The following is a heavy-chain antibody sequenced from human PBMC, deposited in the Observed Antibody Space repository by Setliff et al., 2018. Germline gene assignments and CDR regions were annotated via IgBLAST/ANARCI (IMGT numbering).Heavy chain of an antibody. D-gene: IGHD2-2*01. CDR2: INQDGSEK. V-gene: IGHV3-7*01. CDR3: ARDGDCSSTSCYGVDAFDI. Sequence: GSLRLSCAASGFTFSSYWMTWVRQAPGKGLEWVANINQDGSEKYYVDSVKGRFTISRDNAKNSLYLQMNSLRAEDTAVYYCARDGDCSSTSCYGVDAFDIWGQGTMVTVSS. CDR1: GFTFSSYW. J-gene: IGHJ3*02.